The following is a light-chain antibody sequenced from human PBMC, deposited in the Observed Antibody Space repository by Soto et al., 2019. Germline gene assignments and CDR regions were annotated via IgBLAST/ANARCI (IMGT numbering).Light chain of an antibody. CDR3: QTSDTAPLT. V-gene: IGKV1-27*01. Sequence: DIQVTQSPSSLSAALGDRVSITCRARRDISNYLAWYQQKPGQVPRLLISGASTLHSGVPSRFSGSGSGTDFTLTITSLQPEDMAPYFCQTSDTAPLTFGGGNKVEI. CDR1: RDISNY. J-gene: IGKJ4*01. CDR2: GAS.